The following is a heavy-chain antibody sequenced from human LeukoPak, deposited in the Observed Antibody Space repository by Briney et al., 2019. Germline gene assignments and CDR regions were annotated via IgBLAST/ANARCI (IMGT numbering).Heavy chain of an antibody. CDR3: ARDRCSSTSCYTHYFDY. J-gene: IGHJ4*02. D-gene: IGHD2-2*02. Sequence: GGSLRLSCAASGFTFSSYTMHWVRQAPGQGLEWVAVIPYDGGNKYYADSVKGRFTISGDTSKNTLYLQMNSLRAEDTAVYYCARDRCSSTSCYTHYFDYWGQGTLVTVSS. CDR1: GFTFSSYT. CDR2: IPYDGGNK. V-gene: IGHV3-30-3*01.